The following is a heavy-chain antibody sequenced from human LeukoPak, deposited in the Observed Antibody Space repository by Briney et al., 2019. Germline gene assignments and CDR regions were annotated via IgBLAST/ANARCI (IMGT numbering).Heavy chain of an antibody. J-gene: IGHJ5*02. V-gene: IGHV3-53*01. CDR1: GLTVSSNY. CDR3: ARVFMPGQFDP. Sequence: PGGSLRLSCAASGLTVSSNYTSWVRQAPGKGLEWVSLIYSGGSTYYSDAVKGRFTISRHNSQNTLYLQLNSLRAEDTAVYYCARVFMPGQFDPWGQGTLVTVSS. D-gene: IGHD2-2*01. CDR2: IYSGGST.